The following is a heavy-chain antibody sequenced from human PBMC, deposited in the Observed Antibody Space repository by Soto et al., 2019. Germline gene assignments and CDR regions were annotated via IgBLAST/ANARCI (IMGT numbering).Heavy chain of an antibody. CDR1: GFTFSSYG. CDR2: ISYDGSNK. V-gene: IGHV3-30*18. D-gene: IGHD4-4*01. CDR3: AKDYATVTNDGSFDP. Sequence: PGGSLRLSCAASGFTFSSYGMHWVRHAPGKGLEWVAVISYDGSNKYYADSVKGRLTISRDNSKNTLYLQMNSLRAEDTAVYYCAKDYATVTNDGSFDPWGQGTLVTVSS. J-gene: IGHJ5*02.